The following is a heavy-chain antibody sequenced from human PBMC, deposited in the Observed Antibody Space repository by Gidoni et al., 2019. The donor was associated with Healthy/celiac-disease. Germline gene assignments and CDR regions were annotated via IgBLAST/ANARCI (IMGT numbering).Heavy chain of an antibody. CDR3: ARDRYSSGWYNGDY. D-gene: IGHD6-19*01. CDR2: ISAYNGNA. Sequence: QVQLVQSGAEVKKPGASVKVHCKASGYTFTGYGISWVRQAPGQGLEWMGWISAYNGNATYAQKLQGRVTMTTDTSTGTAYMELRSLRSDDTAVYYCARDRYSSGWYNGDYWGQGTLVTVSS. CDR1: GYTFTGYG. V-gene: IGHV1-18*04. J-gene: IGHJ4*02.